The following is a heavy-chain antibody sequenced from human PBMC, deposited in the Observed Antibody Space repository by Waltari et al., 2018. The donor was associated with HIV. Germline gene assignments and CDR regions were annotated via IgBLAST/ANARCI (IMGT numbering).Heavy chain of an antibody. CDR1: GYSFTTNW. V-gene: IGHV5-51*01. Sequence: DVQLVQSGAEIKKPGESLKISCKGSGYSFTTNWIGGVRQMPGKGLDWMAIIYPDDSDTRYNPSFRGQVTISVDRSISTAHLSWRRLKTSDTGIYYCVTSAYGANSWIDYWGQGTPVTVSS. CDR3: VTSAYGANSWIDY. CDR2: IYPDDSDT. D-gene: IGHD3-10*01. J-gene: IGHJ4*02.